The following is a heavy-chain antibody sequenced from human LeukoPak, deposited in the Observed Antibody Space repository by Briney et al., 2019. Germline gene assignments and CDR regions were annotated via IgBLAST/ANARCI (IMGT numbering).Heavy chain of an antibody. Sequence: GGSLRLSCAASGFTFSNYTMDWVRQAPGKGLEWVSYISTGSTAIYYAESVKGRFTISRDNAKNSLYLQMNSLRVEDTAMYYCARGGAGTNPYWGQGTLVTVSS. CDR1: GFTFSNYT. CDR2: ISTGSTAI. J-gene: IGHJ4*02. CDR3: ARGGAGTNPY. D-gene: IGHD4/OR15-4a*01. V-gene: IGHV3-48*01.